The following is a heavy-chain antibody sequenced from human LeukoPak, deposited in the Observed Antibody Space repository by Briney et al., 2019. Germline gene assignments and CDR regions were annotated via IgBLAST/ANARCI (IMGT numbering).Heavy chain of an antibody. J-gene: IGHJ3*02. V-gene: IGHV4-59*02. CDR2: MHGSGSP. CDR1: GASVRSDH. CDR3: ARDLSVNAFDI. D-gene: IGHD2/OR15-2a*01. Sequence: SETLSLTCTVSGASVRSDHWNWIRQPPGKGLEWIAYMHGSGSPNYNPSLASRLTLSVDATENLLSLKLTSVTAADTAVYFCARDLSVNAFDIWGQGTLVTVSS.